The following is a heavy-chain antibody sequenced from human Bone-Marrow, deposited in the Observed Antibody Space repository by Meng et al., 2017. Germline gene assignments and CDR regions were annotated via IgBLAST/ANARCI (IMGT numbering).Heavy chain of an antibody. CDR2: MNPGETTI. CDR1: GFALRNNW. V-gene: IGHV3-74*03. CDR3: VRDFGGESDF. D-gene: IGHD3-10*01. Sequence: EVQLVESGGGVVQPGGSLRLSCAASGFALRNNWMHWVRQAPGKGLVWVARMNPGETTITHAGSVMGRFTISRDIARNTLHLQMNSLRAEDSALYFCVRDFGGESDFWGQGTLVTVSS. J-gene: IGHJ4*02.